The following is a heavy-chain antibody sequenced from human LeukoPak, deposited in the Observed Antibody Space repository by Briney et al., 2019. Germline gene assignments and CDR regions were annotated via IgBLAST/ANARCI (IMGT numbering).Heavy chain of an antibody. V-gene: IGHV3-20*04. Sequence: PGGSLRLACAASGFTFDDYGMSWVRQAPGKGLGWVCGNNWNGGTTGYADSGDGLFINSRDNAKNSLYLQMNGLGAEDTALYYCATEGERAAFDIWGQGTMVTVSS. D-gene: IGHD1-26*01. J-gene: IGHJ3*02. CDR1: GFTFDDYG. CDR3: ATEGERAAFDI. CDR2: NNWNGGTT.